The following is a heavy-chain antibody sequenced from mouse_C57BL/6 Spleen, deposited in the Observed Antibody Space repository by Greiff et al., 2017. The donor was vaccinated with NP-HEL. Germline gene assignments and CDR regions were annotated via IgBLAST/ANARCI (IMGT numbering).Heavy chain of an antibody. D-gene: IGHD2-3*01. CDR3: ALYDSSFAY. V-gene: IGHV1-81*01. CDR1: GYTFTSYG. J-gene: IGHJ3*01. Sequence: QVQLQQSGAELVRPGASVKLSCKASGYTFTSYGISWVKQRTGQGLEWIGEIYPRSGNTYYNEKFKGKATLTADKSSSTAYMELRSLTSEDSAVYFCALYDSSFAYWGQGTLVTVSA. CDR2: IYPRSGNT.